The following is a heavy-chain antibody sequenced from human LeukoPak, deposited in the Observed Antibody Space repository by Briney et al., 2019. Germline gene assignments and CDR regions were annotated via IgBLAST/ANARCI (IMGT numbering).Heavy chain of an antibody. CDR1: GGTFSSYA. V-gene: IGHV1-69*04. Sequence: GASVKVSCKASGGTFSSYAISRVRQAPGQGLEWMGRIIPILGIANYAQKFQGRVTITADKSTSTAYMELSSLRSEDTAVYYCARGLYDSSGYYAGDFDYWGQGTLVTVSS. CDR2: IIPILGIA. D-gene: IGHD3-22*01. CDR3: ARGLYDSSGYYAGDFDY. J-gene: IGHJ4*02.